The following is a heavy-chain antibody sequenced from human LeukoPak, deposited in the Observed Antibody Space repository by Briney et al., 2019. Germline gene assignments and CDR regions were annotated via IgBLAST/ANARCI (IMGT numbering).Heavy chain of an antibody. CDR1: GYSITSSSYY. D-gene: IGHD3-16*01. J-gene: IGHJ4*02. CDR2: KYYSGSA. V-gene: IGHV4-39*01. CDR3: SRQGDPGEFHY. Sequence: SETLSLTCTVSGYSITSSSYYCGWIRQSPGKGLEWIGSKYYSGSAYYNPSLKSRVTISVEASKNQFSLVLSSVTAADTAAYYCSRQGDPGEFHYWGQGTLVTVSS.